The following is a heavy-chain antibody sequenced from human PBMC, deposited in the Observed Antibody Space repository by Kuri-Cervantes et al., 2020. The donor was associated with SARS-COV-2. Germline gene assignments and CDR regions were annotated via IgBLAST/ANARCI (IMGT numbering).Heavy chain of an antibody. CDR1: GYTFTSYE. J-gene: IGHJ5*02. V-gene: IGHV1-8*03. CDR3: ARIKATPPQYYDFWSGYYTHNWFDP. CDR2: MNPNSGNT. Sequence: ASVKVTLKSSGYTFTSYEIDRVRQATGQGLEWMGWMNPNSGNTGYAQKFQGRVTITKSTSISTAYMELSSLRSEDTAVYYCARIKATPPQYYDFWSGYYTHNWFDPWGQGTLVTVSS. D-gene: IGHD3-3*01.